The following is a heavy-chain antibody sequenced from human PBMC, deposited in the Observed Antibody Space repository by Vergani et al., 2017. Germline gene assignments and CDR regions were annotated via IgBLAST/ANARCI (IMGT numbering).Heavy chain of an antibody. V-gene: IGHV3-30-3*01. J-gene: IGHJ6*02. D-gene: IGHD3-10*01. Sequence: QVQLVESGGGVVQPGRSLRLSCAASGFTFSSYAMHWVRQAPGKGLEWVAVISYDGSNKYYADSVKGRFTISRDNSKNTLYLQMNSLRAEDTAVYYCARDRCGSVSYCHYYYGMDVWGQGTTVTVSS. CDR3: ARDRCGSVSYCHYYYGMDV. CDR2: ISYDGSNK. CDR1: GFTFSSYA.